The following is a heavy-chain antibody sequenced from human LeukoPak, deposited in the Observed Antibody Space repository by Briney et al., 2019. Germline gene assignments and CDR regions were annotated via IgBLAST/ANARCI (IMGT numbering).Heavy chain of an antibody. J-gene: IGHJ3*02. V-gene: IGHV4-4*02. Sequence: SETLSLTCAVSGGSISSGSWWSWVRQPPGRGLEWIGEIYHSGSTNYNPSLKSRVTISLDKSKNQFSLKLSSVTAADTAVYYCAREENWNNDAFDIWGQGTMVTVSS. CDR2: IYHSGST. CDR3: AREENWNNDAFDI. CDR1: GGSISSGSW. D-gene: IGHD1/OR15-1a*01.